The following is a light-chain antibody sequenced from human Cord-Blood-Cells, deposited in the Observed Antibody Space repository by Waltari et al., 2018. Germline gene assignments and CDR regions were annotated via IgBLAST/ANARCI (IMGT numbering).Light chain of an antibody. J-gene: IGLJ2*01. CDR3: SSYTSSSTLV. Sequence: QSALAQPASVSGSPVQSITISFTGTSSDVGGSNYVSWYQQHPGKAPKLMIYEVSNRPSGVSNRFSGSKSGNTASLTISGLQAEDEADYYCSSYTSSSTLVFGGGTKLTVL. V-gene: IGLV2-14*01. CDR2: EVS. CDR1: SSDVGGSNY.